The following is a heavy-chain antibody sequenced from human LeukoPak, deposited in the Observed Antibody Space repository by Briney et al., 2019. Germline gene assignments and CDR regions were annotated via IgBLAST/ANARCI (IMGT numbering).Heavy chain of an antibody. CDR1: GGSISSSSYS. CDR3: ARQAVGYSSSWRFDY. J-gene: IGHJ4*02. CDR2: IYYSGST. V-gene: IGHV4-39*01. Sequence: SSETLSLTCTVSGGSISSSSYSWGWIRQPPGKGLEWVGSIYYSGSTYYNPSLRSRVTISVDTSKNQFSLKLSSVTAADTAVYYCARQAVGYSSSWRFDYWGQGTLVTVSS. D-gene: IGHD6-13*01.